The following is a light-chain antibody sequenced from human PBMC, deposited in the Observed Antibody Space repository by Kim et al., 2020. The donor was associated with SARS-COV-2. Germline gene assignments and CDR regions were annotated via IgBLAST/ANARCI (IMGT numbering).Light chain of an antibody. CDR3: SSYTSSSTLV. CDR1: SSDVGGYNY. V-gene: IGLV2-14*03. J-gene: IGLJ2*01. CDR2: DVS. Sequence: QSALTQPASVSGSPGQSVTISCTGTSSDVGGYNYVSWYQQHPGKAHKLMIYDVSNRPSGVSNRFSGSKSGNTASLTISGLQAEDEVDYYCSSYTSSSTLVFGGGTQLTVL.